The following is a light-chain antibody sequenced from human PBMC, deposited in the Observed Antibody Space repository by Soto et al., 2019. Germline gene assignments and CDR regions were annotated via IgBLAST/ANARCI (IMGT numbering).Light chain of an antibody. CDR1: QSVSTS. J-gene: IGKJ4*01. Sequence: EIVLTQSPATLSLSPGERATLSCRASQSVSTSLAWYQQRPGQAPRLLIYDASNRATGIPARFSGSGSGTDLSLTISSVEPEDFALYYCQQRSHTFGGGTKLEIK. CDR3: QQRSHT. CDR2: DAS. V-gene: IGKV3-11*01.